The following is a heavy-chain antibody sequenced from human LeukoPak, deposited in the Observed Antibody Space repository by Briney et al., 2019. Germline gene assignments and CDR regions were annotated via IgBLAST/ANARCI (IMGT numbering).Heavy chain of an antibody. V-gene: IGHV3-33*01. CDR3: ARDLAGVFDY. CDR2: IWYDGSNK. D-gene: IGHD7-27*01. Sequence: GGSLRLSCAASGFTFSSYGMHWVRQAPGKGLECVADIWYDGSNKYYTDSVKGRFTISRDNSKNTLYLQMNSLRAEDTAVYYCARDLAGVFDYWGQGTLVTVSS. J-gene: IGHJ4*02. CDR1: GFTFSSYG.